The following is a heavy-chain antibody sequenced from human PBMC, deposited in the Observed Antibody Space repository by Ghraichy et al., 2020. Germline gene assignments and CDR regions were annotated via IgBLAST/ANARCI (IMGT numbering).Heavy chain of an antibody. CDR1: GGSISSYY. V-gene: IGHV4-59*01. CDR2: IYYSGST. Sequence: SETLSLTCTVSGGSISSYYWSWIRQPPGKGLEWIGYIYYSGSTNYNPSLKSRVTISVDTSKNQFSLKLSSVTAADTAVYYCARTSYNWNYVRSYFDYWGQGTLVTVSS. CDR3: ARTSYNWNYVRSYFDY. D-gene: IGHD1-7*01. J-gene: IGHJ4*02.